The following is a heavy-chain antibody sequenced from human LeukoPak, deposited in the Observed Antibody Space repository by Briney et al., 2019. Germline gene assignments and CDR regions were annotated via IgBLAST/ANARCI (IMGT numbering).Heavy chain of an antibody. J-gene: IGHJ3*02. CDR3: ARDGYNIAGAFDI. CDR1: GGSISSYY. V-gene: IGHV4-59*01. CDR2: IYYSGST. D-gene: IGHD5-24*01. Sequence: SETLSLTCTVSGGSISSYYWSWLRQPPGKGLEWIGYIYYSGSTNYNPSLKSRVTISVDTSKNQFSLKLSSVTAADTAVYYCARDGYNIAGAFDIWGQGTMVTVSS.